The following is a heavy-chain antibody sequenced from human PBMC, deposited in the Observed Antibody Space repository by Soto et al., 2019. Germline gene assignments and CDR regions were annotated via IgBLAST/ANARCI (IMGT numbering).Heavy chain of an antibody. CDR1: GFTFSEYS. J-gene: IGHJ5*02. D-gene: IGHD3-9*01. CDR2: ISSDGDIT. Sequence: LRLSCSASGFTFSEYSMHWVRQSPGKGLQYVSTISSDGDITYYADSVKGRFTISRDNSKNTLYLQMNSLRPEDTAVYYCVKVSTFYDILTGYYSTNFFDPWGQGTLVTVSS. V-gene: IGHV3-64D*06. CDR3: VKVSTFYDILTGYYSTNFFDP.